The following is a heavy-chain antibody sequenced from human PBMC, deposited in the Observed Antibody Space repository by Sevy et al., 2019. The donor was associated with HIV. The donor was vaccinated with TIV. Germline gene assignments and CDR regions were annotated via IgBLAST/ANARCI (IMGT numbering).Heavy chain of an antibody. Sequence: ASVKVSCKVSGYTLTELSMHWVRQAPGKGLEWMGGFDPEDGETIYAQKFQGRVTMTEDTSTDTAYMELSSLRSEDTAVYYCATGYYDSSGYYQGAFDIWGQGTMVTVSS. J-gene: IGHJ3*02. CDR2: FDPEDGET. CDR1: GYTLTELS. CDR3: ATGYYDSSGYYQGAFDI. V-gene: IGHV1-24*01. D-gene: IGHD3-22*01.